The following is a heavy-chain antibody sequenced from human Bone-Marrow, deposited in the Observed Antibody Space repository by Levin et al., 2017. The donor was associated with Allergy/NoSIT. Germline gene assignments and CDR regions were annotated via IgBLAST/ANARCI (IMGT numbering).Heavy chain of an antibody. V-gene: IGHV6-1*01. D-gene: IGHD6-19*01. CDR3: ARDIAVAGPYYYYYMDV. CDR2: TYYRSKWYN. CDR1: GDRVSSTSAA. J-gene: IGHJ6*03. Sequence: SQTLSLTCAISGDRVSSTSAAWNWIRQSPSRGLEWLGRTYYRSKWYNDYAVSVKSRITINPDTSKNQFSLQLNSVTPEDTAVYYCARDIAVAGPYYYYYMDVWGKGTTVTVSS.